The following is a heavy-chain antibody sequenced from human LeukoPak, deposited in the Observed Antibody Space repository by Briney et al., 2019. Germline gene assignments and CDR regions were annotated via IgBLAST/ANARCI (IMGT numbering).Heavy chain of an antibody. CDR2: INPSGGST. Sequence: GAPVKVSCKASGYTFTSYYMHWVRQAPGQGLEWMGIINPSGGSTSYAQKFQGRVTMTRDTSISTAYVELSRLRSDDTAVYYCARDLVMATGSQFDIWGQGTMVTVSS. CDR1: GYTFTSYY. J-gene: IGHJ3*02. D-gene: IGHD3-9*01. CDR3: ARDLVMATGSQFDI. V-gene: IGHV1-46*01.